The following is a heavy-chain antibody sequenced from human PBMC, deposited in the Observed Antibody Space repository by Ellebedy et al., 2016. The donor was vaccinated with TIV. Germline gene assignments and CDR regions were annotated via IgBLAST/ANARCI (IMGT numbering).Heavy chain of an antibody. Sequence: GESLKISCAASGFVFSSYTMNWVRQAPGKGLEWVSTISGSGDGTYYADSVKGRFTISRDNSKNTLYLQMNSLRAGDTVVYYCAKWPASGLQYYEYWGQGTLLTVSS. V-gene: IGHV3-23*01. CDR2: ISGSGDGT. J-gene: IGHJ1*01. CDR1: GFVFSSYT. D-gene: IGHD2/OR15-2a*01. CDR3: AKWPASGLQYYEY.